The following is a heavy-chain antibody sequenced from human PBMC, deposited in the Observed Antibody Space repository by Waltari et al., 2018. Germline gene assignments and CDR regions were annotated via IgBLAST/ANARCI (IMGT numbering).Heavy chain of an antibody. CDR2: ISSSSTYT. J-gene: IGHJ4*02. D-gene: IGHD3-22*01. Sequence: QVQLVESGGGLVKPGGSLRLSCAASGFTFSDYYMSWIRQAPGKGLEWVSYISSSSTYTNYADSVKGRFTISRDNAKNSLYLQMNSLRAEDTAVYYCARGATFYYDSSGYTPDYWGQGTLVTVSS. CDR1: GFTFSDYY. V-gene: IGHV3-11*06. CDR3: ARGATFYYDSSGYTPDY.